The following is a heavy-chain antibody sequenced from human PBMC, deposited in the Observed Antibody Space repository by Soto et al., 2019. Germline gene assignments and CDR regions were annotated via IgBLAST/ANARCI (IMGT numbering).Heavy chain of an antibody. J-gene: IGHJ2*01. D-gene: IGHD4-17*01. V-gene: IGHV4-59*12. CDR2: IFYSGST. CDR3: ARDNAHYGDYVPPFDL. Sequence: PSETLSLTCTVSGGSIIGDYWSWIPQPPGKGLEWIGYIFYSGSTKYNPSLRSRVTMSVDTSKNQLSLKLTSVTAADTAVYYCARDNAHYGDYVPPFDLWGRGTLVTVSS. CDR1: GGSIIGDY.